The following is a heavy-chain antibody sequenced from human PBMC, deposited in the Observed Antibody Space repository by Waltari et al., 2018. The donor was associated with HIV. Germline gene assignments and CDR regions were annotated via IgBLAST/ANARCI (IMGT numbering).Heavy chain of an antibody. CDR1: GLTFATSG. J-gene: IGHJ4*02. CDR2: ITSSGGRT. CDR3: ATCNIGSGWYLKSPIRI. V-gene: IGHV3-23*01. D-gene: IGHD6-19*01. Sequence: VQMLESGGDWVQPGGSLRLSCAVSGLTFATSGLGWVRHAPGKGLEWMSAITSSGGRTYYAESVKGRFIISRDNSKKTVTLQLKNLRLGDTAMYYCATCNIGSGWYLKSPIRIWGQGTLVTVS.